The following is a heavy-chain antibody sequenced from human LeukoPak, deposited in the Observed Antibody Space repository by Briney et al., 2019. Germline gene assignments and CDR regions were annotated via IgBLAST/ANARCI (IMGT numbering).Heavy chain of an antibody. Sequence: ASVKVSCKASGYTFTSYDINWVRQATGQGLEWMGWMNPNSGNTGYAQKLQGRVTITRNTSISTAYMELSSLRSEDTAVYYCAREESSSSGYYFDYWGQGTLVTVSS. CDR2: MNPNSGNT. CDR3: AREESSSSGYYFDY. V-gene: IGHV1-8*03. D-gene: IGHD6-6*01. CDR1: GYTFTSYD. J-gene: IGHJ4*02.